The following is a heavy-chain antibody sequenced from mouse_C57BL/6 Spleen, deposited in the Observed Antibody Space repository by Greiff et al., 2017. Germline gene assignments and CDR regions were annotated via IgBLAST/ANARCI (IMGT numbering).Heavy chain of an antibody. CDR3: ARAGITTATGYFDV. CDR2: ISGGGGNT. CDR1: GFTFSSYT. J-gene: IGHJ1*03. Sequence: DVMLVESGGGLVKPGGSLKLSCAASGFTFSSYTMSWVRQTPEKRLEWVATISGGGGNTYYPDSVKGRFTISRDNAKNTLYLQMSSLRSEDTALYYCARAGITTATGYFDVWGTGTTVTVSS. V-gene: IGHV5-9*01. D-gene: IGHD1-2*01.